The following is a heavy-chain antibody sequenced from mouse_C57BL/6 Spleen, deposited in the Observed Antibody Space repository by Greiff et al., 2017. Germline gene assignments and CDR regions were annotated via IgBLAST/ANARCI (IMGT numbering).Heavy chain of an antibody. J-gene: IGHJ2*01. Sequence: QVQLQQPGAELVRPGSSVKLSCKASGYTFTSYWMDWVKQRPGQGLEWIGNIYPSDSETHYNQKFKDKATLTVDKSSSTAYMQLSSLTSEDSAVYYCARNSPAPYYFGYWGQGTTRTVSS. CDR1: GYTFTSYW. CDR2: IYPSDSET. V-gene: IGHV1-61*01. CDR3: ARNSPAPYYFGY.